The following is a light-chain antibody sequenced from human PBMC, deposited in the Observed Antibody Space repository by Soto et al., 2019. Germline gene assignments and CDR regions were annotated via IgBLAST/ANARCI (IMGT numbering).Light chain of an antibody. CDR3: QSYDDNLRGSGV. CDR2: DVS. V-gene: IGLV2-11*01. Sequence: QSALTQPRSVSGPPGQSVSISCSGTSSDVGTYNYVSWYQQHPGKAPKLMIYDVSKRPSGVPDRFSGSKSGNTASLTISGLQAEDEADYYCQSYDDNLRGSGVFGGGTKLTVL. CDR1: SSDVGTYNY. J-gene: IGLJ2*01.